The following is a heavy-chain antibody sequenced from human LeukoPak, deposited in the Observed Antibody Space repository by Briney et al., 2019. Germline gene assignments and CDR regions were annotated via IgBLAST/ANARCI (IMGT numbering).Heavy chain of an antibody. CDR1: SDPISSSSYY. CDR3: ARLHVYYYGWFDP. CDR2: IYHSGKT. J-gene: IGHJ5*02. Sequence: SETLSLTCTVSSDPISSSSYYWGWIRQPPEKGLEWIGSIYHSGKTYYNTSPKNRVTISVETSKNQFSLRLRSVTAADTAVYYCARLHVYYYGWFDPWGQGTLVTVSS. V-gene: IGHV4-39*01. D-gene: IGHD3-10*01.